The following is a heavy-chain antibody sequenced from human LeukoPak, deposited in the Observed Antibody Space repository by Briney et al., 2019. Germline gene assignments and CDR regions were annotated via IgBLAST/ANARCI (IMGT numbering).Heavy chain of an antibody. Sequence: SVKVSCKASGHTFTTYYVHLVRQAPGQGLEWMGGIIPIFATANYAQKFQGRVTITADESTSTAYMELSSLRSEDTAVYYCARGPITTRSHFDYWGQGTLVTVSS. D-gene: IGHD3-22*01. CDR3: ARGPITTRSHFDY. J-gene: IGHJ4*02. CDR2: IIPIFATA. CDR1: GHTFTTYY. V-gene: IGHV1-69*13.